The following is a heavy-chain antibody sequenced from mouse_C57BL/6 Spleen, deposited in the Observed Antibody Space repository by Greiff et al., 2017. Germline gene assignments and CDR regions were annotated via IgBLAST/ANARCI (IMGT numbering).Heavy chain of an antibody. J-gene: IGHJ1*03. CDR3: ARGGTTVWYFDV. D-gene: IGHD1-1*01. CDR1: GYTFTSYW. CDR2: IYPSDSET. Sequence: QVQLQQPGAELVRPGSSVKLSCKASGYTFTSYWMDWVKQRPGQGLEWIGNIYPSDSETHYNQKFKDKATLTVDKSSSTAYMQLSSLTSEGSAVYCCARGGTTVWYFDVWGTGTTVTVSS. V-gene: IGHV1-61*01.